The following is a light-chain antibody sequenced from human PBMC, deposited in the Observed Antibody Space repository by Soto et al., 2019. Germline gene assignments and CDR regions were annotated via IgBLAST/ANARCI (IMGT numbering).Light chain of an antibody. CDR3: QQYDRYPLT. J-gene: IGKJ4*01. V-gene: IGKV1-5*03. Sequence: DIQMTQSPSTLSASVGDRVTITCRASQSISNWLAWYQQKPGKAPKFLIYKASNLESGVPSRFSGSGSGTEFALTISSLQPDDFATYYCQQYDRYPLTFGGGTKVEIK. CDR2: KAS. CDR1: QSISNW.